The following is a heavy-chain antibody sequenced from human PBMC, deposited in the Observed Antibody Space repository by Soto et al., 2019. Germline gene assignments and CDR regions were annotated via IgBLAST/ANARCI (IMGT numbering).Heavy chain of an antibody. CDR2: IYHSGST. CDR1: GGSISSSNW. J-gene: IGHJ3*02. V-gene: IGHV4-4*02. Sequence: QVQLQESGPGLVKPSGTLSLTCAVSGGSISSSNWWSWVRQPPGKGLEWIGEIYHSGSTNYNPSLKSRATIPVNKSKNQFSLKLSSVTAADTAVYYCARRKVGAIRRHAFDIWGKGTMVTVSS. D-gene: IGHD1-26*01. CDR3: ARRKVGAIRRHAFDI.